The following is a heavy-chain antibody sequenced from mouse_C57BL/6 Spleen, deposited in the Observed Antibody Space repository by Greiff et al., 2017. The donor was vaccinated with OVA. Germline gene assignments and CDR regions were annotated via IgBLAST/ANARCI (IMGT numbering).Heavy chain of an antibody. J-gene: IGHJ2*01. Sequence: EVKLVESGGDLVKPGGSLKLSCAASGFTFSSYGMSWVRQTPDKRLEWVATISSGGSYTYYPDSVKGRFTISRDNAKNTLYLQMSSLKAEDTAMYYCARQWGYWGQGTTLTVSS. CDR3: ARQWGY. CDR1: GFTFSSYG. V-gene: IGHV5-6*01. CDR2: ISSGGSYT.